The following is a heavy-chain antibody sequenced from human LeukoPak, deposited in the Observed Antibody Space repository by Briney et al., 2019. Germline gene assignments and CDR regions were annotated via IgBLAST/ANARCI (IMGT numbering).Heavy chain of an antibody. CDR2: INPSGGST. CDR1: GYTFTSYY. Sequence: ASVKVSCKASGYTFTSYYMHWVRQAPGQGLEWMGIINPSGGSTSYAQKFQGRVTITADESTSTAYMELSSLRSEDTAVYYCARRRYCSSTSCYKEVGVVGYWGQGTLVTVSS. J-gene: IGHJ4*02. CDR3: ARRRYCSSTSCYKEVGVVGY. V-gene: IGHV1-46*01. D-gene: IGHD2-2*02.